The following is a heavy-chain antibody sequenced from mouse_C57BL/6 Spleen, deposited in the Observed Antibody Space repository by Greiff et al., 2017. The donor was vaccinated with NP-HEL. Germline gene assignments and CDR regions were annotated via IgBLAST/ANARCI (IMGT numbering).Heavy chain of an antibody. J-gene: IGHJ4*01. CDR3: AREWYYAMDY. CDR2: INYDGSST. Sequence: EVKVVESEGGLVQPGSSMKLSCTASGFTFSDYYMAWVRQVPEKGLEWVANINYDGSSTYYLDSLKSRFIISRDNAKNILYLQMSSLKSEDTATYYCAREWYYAMDYWGQGTSVTVSS. V-gene: IGHV5-16*01. CDR1: GFTFSDYY.